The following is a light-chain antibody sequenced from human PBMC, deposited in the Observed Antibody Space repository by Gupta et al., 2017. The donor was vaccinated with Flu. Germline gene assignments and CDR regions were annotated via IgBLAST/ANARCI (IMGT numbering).Light chain of an antibody. Sequence: ATLSLSQGERATRSCRASQSLNNRFLARHQQEPGQAPRLLMSDASATGTPIRARFSGSGSGLAFTLSIMSLQSEDFAVYYCYGESTWAVTFGRGTRLEIK. CDR3: YGESTWAVT. CDR1: QSLNNRF. V-gene: IGKV3D-7*01. J-gene: IGKJ4*01. CDR2: DAS.